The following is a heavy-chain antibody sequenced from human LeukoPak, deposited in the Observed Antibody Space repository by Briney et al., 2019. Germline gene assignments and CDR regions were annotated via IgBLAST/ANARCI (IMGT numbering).Heavy chain of an antibody. J-gene: IGHJ4*02. V-gene: IGHV1-69*13. CDR3: AKGGGYYYDSSGYY. Sequence: SVKVSCKASGGTFSSYAISWVRQAPGQGLEWMGGIIPIFGTANYAQKFQGRVTITADESTSTAYMELSSLRSEDTAVYYCAKGGGYYYDSSGYYWGQGALVTVSS. CDR1: GGTFSSYA. D-gene: IGHD3-22*01. CDR2: IIPIFGTA.